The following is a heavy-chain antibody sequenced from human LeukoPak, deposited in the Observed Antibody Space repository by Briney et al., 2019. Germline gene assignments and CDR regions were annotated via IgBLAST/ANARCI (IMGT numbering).Heavy chain of an antibody. CDR3: ARGSPSTPDS. V-gene: IGHV4-59*01. Sequence: PSETLSLTCTVSGGSISSYYWNWIRQPPGKGLEWIGYIHYSGSTYYHPSLKNRVTISLDTSKTKFSLGLSSVTAADTAVYFCARGSPSTPDSWGQGTLVTVSS. CDR2: IHYSGST. J-gene: IGHJ4*02. D-gene: IGHD2-15*01. CDR1: GGSISSYY.